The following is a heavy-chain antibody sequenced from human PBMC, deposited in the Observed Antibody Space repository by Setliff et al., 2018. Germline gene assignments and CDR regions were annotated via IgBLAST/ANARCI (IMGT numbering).Heavy chain of an antibody. V-gene: IGHV3-11*04. J-gene: IGHJ1*01. CDR1: GFDFSYYY. CDR2: ISGDGRTI. D-gene: IGHD3-22*01. CDR3: ARGKDYSDGSGYPIFQH. Sequence: PGGSLRLSCAASGFDFSYYYMSWARQAPGKGLEWISKISGDGRTIYYANSVKGRFSISRDDALNSLFLEMNSLRVDDTAIYYCARGKDYSDGSGYPIFQHWGQGTPVTVSS.